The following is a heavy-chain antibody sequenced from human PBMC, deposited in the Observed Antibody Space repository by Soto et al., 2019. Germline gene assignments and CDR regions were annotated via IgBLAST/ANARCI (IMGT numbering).Heavy chain of an antibody. Sequence: QVQLQESGPGLVKPSQTLSLTCTVSGGSISSGDYYWSWIRQPPGKGLEWIGYIYYSGSTYYNPSLKSRVTISVDTSKNQFSLKLSSVTAADTAVYYCARAPTRHYDFWSGYYQREDYYYYYGMDVWGQGTTVTVSS. D-gene: IGHD3-3*01. V-gene: IGHV4-30-4*01. CDR3: ARAPTRHYDFWSGYYQREDYYYYYGMDV. CDR1: GGSISSGDYY. CDR2: IYYSGST. J-gene: IGHJ6*02.